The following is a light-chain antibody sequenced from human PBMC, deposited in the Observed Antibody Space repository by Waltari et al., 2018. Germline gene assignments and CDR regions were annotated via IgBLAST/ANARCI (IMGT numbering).Light chain of an antibody. CDR1: ESVGSNK. J-gene: IGKJ1*01. V-gene: IGKV3-20*01. Sequence: DIVLTQSPGTLSLSPGERVTLFCKARESVGSNKLAWYQQKPGQAPRLLVYGAATRATGIPDRFSGGGSGTDFTLIISRLEPEDSALYYCQQYAGSPRTFGQGTKVEIK. CDR3: QQYAGSPRT. CDR2: GAA.